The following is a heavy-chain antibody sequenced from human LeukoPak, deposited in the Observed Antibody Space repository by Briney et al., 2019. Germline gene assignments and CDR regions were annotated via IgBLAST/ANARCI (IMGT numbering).Heavy chain of an antibody. V-gene: IGHV4-61*02. CDR2: IYTSGST. CDR1: GGSISSGSYY. J-gene: IGHJ5*02. Sequence: SQTLSLTCTVSGGSISSGSYYWSWIRQPAGKGLEWIGRIYTSGSTNYNPSLKSRVTISVDTSKNQFSLKLSSVTAADTAVHYCARDRWSDFWSGSHWFDPWGQGTLVTVSS. CDR3: ARDRWSDFWSGSHWFDP. D-gene: IGHD3-3*01.